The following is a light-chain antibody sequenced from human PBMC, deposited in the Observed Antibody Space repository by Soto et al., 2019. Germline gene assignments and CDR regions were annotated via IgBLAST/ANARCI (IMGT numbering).Light chain of an antibody. CDR1: QSVSRY. CDR2: DAS. CDR3: LQRSDWPST. V-gene: IGKV3-11*01. Sequence: EIVLTQSPATLSLSPGERATLSCRASQSVSRYLAWYQQKPGQAPRLLIYDASNRATGIPARFSGSGSGTDFTLTISSLEPEDFALYYCLQRSDWPSTFGGGTKVQFK. J-gene: IGKJ4*01.